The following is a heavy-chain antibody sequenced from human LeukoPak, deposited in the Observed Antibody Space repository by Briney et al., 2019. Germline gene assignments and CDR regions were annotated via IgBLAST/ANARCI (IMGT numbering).Heavy chain of an antibody. CDR2: ISGSGGST. D-gene: IGHD3-22*01. Sequence: GGSLRLSCAASGFTFSSYAMSWVRQAPGKGLEWVSAISGSGGSTYYADSVKGRFTISRDNSKNTLYLQMNSLRAEDTAVYYCAKDLGTMIVVGQGRFDPWGQGTLVTVSS. V-gene: IGHV3-23*01. CDR1: GFTFSSYA. CDR3: AKDLGTMIVVGQGRFDP. J-gene: IGHJ5*02.